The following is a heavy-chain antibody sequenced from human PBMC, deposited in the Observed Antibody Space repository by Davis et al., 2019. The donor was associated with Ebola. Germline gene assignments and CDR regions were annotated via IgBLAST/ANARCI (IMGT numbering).Heavy chain of an antibody. J-gene: IGHJ4*02. CDR3: ARDPGKLGNFDY. D-gene: IGHD7-27*01. Sequence: GESLKIPCAASGFTFSSYAMSWVRQAPGKGLEWVSAISGSGGSTYYADSVKGRFTISRDNSKNTLYLQMNSLRAEDTAVYYCARDPGKLGNFDYWGQGTLVTVSS. CDR2: ISGSGGST. CDR1: GFTFSSYA. V-gene: IGHV3-23*01.